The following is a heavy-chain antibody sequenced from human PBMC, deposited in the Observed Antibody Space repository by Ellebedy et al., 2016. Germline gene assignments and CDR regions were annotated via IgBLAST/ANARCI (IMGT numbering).Heavy chain of an antibody. CDR3: ARGNAVPGPEPLDY. J-gene: IGHJ4*02. CDR1: GFTVSSNY. D-gene: IGHD6-19*01. V-gene: IGHV3-66*01. CDR2: LYSGGST. Sequence: GGSLRLSCAASGFTVSSNYMSWVRQAPGKGLERVSVLYSGGSTFYADSVKGRFTISRDNSKNTLYLQMNSLRAEDTAVYYCARGNAVPGPEPLDYWGQGSLVTVSS.